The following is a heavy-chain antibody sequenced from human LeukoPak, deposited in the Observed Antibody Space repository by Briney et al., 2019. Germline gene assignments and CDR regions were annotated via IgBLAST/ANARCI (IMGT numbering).Heavy chain of an antibody. CDR2: IDPSDSDT. J-gene: IGHJ5*02. CDR3: ARHVNWRSGQSWFDP. Sequence: GESLKISCKASGXSFTSYWISWVRQMPGEGLEWMGRIDPSDSDTNYRPSFQGHGTMSADKSISTAYLQWSSMKASDTAMYFCARHVNWRSGQSWFDPWGQGTLVTVSS. D-gene: IGHD3-10*01. V-gene: IGHV5-10-1*01. CDR1: GXSFTSYW.